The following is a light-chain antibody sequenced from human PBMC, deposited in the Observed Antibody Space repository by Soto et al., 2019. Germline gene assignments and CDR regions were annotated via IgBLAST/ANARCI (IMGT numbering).Light chain of an antibody. CDR1: NSDVGDYSY. CDR2: DVT. CDR3: CSYAGSYTYV. Sequence: QSALTQPRSVSGSPEQSVTISCTGTNSDVGDYSYVSWYQQYPGKAPKFIIYDVTKRPSGVPDRFSGSKSGNTASLTISGLQAEDEADYYCCSYAGSYTYVFGTGTKLTVL. V-gene: IGLV2-11*01. J-gene: IGLJ1*01.